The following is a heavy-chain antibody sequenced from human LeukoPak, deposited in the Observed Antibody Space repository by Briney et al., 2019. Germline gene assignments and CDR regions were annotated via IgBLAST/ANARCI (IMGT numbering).Heavy chain of an antibody. CDR2: ISWDGGST. CDR3: AKDNMVRGITYYFDN. V-gene: IGHV3-43D*03. J-gene: IGHJ4*02. Sequence: GGSLRLSCAASGFTFYDNAMHWVRQAPGKGLEWVSLISWDGGSTYYADSVKGRFTISRDTSKNSLYLQMNSLRAEDTALYYCAKDNMVRGITYYFDNWGQGTLVTVSS. D-gene: IGHD3-10*01. CDR1: GFTFYDNA.